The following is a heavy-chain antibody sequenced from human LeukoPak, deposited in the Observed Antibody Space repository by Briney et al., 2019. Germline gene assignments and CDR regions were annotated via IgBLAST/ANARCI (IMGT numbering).Heavy chain of an antibody. CDR1: GGSISSYY. CDR3: ARDAAPTGAWYDY. J-gene: IGHJ4*02. V-gene: IGHV4-59*01. D-gene: IGHD7-27*01. Sequence: SETLSLTCTVSGGSISSYYWSWIRQPPGKGLEWIGYIYYSGSTNYNPSLKSRVTISVDTSKNQFSLKLSSVTAADTAVYYCARDAAPTGAWYDYWGQGTLVTVSS. CDR2: IYYSGST.